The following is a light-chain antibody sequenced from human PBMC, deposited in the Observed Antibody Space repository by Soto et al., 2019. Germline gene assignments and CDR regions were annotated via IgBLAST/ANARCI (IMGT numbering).Light chain of an antibody. CDR3: QQYDKWPPVT. CDR1: QGISSY. V-gene: IGKV1-8*01. J-gene: IGKJ4*01. CDR2: AAS. Sequence: AIRMTQSPSSLSASTGDRVTITCRASQGISSYLAWYQQKPGKAPKLLIYAASTLQSGVPSRFSGSGSGTDFTLTISCLQSEDFAVYYCQQYDKWPPVTFGGGTKVEIK.